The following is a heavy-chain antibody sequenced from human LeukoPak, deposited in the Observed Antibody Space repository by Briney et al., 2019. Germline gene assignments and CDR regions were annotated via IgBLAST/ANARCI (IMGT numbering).Heavy chain of an antibody. D-gene: IGHD1-26*01. V-gene: IGHV4-39*07. CDR3: ARVSRWEPHTDY. J-gene: IGHJ4*02. CDR2: IYYSGST. Sequence: SENLSLTCTVSGGSISSSSYYWGWIRQPPGKGLEWIGSIYYSGSTYYNPSLKSRVTISVDTSKNQFSLKLSSVTAADTAVYYCARVSRWEPHTDYWGQGTLVTVSS. CDR1: GGSISSSSYY.